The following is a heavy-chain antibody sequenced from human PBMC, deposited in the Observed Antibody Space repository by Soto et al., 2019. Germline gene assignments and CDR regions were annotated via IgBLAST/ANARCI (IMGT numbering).Heavy chain of an antibody. Sequence: GGPLRLSCAASGFTFSRYVMHWVRQAPGKGLEWVAVISYDGSNKYYADSVKGRFTISRDNSKNTLYLQMNSLRAEDTAVYYCARDRSGDYVQCNWFDPWGQGTLVTVSS. CDR3: ARDRSGDYVQCNWFDP. D-gene: IGHD1-26*01. CDR1: GFTFSRYV. CDR2: ISYDGSNK. V-gene: IGHV3-30*04. J-gene: IGHJ5*02.